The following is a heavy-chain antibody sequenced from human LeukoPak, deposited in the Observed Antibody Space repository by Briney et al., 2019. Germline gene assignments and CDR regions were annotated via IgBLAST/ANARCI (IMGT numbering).Heavy chain of an antibody. V-gene: IGHV3-21*01. Sequence: GGSLRLSCAASGFTSSSYSMNWVRQAPGKGLEWVSSISSSSSYIYYADSVKGRFTISRDNAKNSLYLQMNSLRAEDTAVYYCARDYSRGSYYDHWGQGTLVTVSS. CDR3: ARDYSRGSYYDH. CDR1: GFTSSSYS. D-gene: IGHD1-26*01. CDR2: ISSSSSYI. J-gene: IGHJ4*02.